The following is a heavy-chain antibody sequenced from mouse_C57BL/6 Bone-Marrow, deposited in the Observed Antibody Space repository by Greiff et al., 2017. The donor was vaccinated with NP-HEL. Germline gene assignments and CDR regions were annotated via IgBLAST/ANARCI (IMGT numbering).Heavy chain of an antibody. V-gene: IGHV5-17*01. CDR2: ISSGSSTI. J-gene: IGHJ4*01. CDR3: ARDCYDYGGARAMDY. Sequence: EVKLVESGGGLVKPGGSLKLSCAASGFTFSDYGMHWVRQAPEKGLEWVAYISSGSSTIYYADTVKGRFTISRDNAKNTLFLQMTRLRSEDTAMYYCARDCYDYGGARAMDYWGQGTSVTVSS. D-gene: IGHD2-4*01. CDR1: GFTFSDYG.